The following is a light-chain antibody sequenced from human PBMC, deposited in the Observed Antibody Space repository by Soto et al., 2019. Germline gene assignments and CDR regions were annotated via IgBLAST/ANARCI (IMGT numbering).Light chain of an antibody. J-gene: IGKJ1*01. V-gene: IGKV3-15*01. Sequence: VMTQSPATLSVSPGERAALSCGASQSVRSYLAWYQQKPGQAPRLLIHGASTRAPGIPARFSGSGSGTDFTLTISSLQSEDFAVYYCHQYDHWPQTFGQGTKV. CDR2: GAS. CDR1: QSVRSY. CDR3: HQYDHWPQT.